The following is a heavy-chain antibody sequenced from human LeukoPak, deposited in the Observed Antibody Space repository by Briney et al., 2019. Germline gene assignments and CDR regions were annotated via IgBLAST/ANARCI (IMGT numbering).Heavy chain of an antibody. D-gene: IGHD2-2*01. J-gene: IGHJ6*03. CDR3: ARDGARYCSSTSCYYYYYYMDV. CDR2: ISAYNGNT. Sequence: ASVKVSCKASGYTFTSYGISWVRQAPAQGLEWMGWISAYNGNTNYAQKLQGRVTITTDTSTSTAYMELRSLRSDDTAVYYCARDGARYCSSTSCYYYYYYMDVWGKGTTVTVSS. CDR1: GYTFTSYG. V-gene: IGHV1-18*01.